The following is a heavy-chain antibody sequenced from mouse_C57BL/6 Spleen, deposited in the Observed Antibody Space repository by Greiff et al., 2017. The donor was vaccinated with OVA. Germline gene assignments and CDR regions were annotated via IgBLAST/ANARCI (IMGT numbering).Heavy chain of an antibody. CDR2: ISSGSSTI. CDR3: ARESYYYGSLFAY. D-gene: IGHD1-1*01. J-gene: IGHJ3*01. V-gene: IGHV5-17*01. Sequence: EVMLVESGGGLVKPGGSLKISCAASGFTFSDYGMHWVRQAPEKGLEWVAYISSGSSTIYYADTVKGRFTISRDNAKNTLFLQMTSLRSEDTAMYYCARESYYYGSLFAYWGQGTLVTVSA. CDR1: GFTFSDYG.